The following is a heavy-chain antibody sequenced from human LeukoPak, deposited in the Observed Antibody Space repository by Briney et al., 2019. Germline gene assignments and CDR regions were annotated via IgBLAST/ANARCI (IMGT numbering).Heavy chain of an antibody. CDR2: INSDGSST. V-gene: IGHV3-74*01. Sequence: GGSLRLSCAASGFTFSSYWMHWVRQAPGKGLVWVSRINSDGSSTSYADSVKGRFTISRDNAKNTLYLQMNSLRAEDTAVYYCARDPRNRQWGVYYMDVWGKGTTVAVSS. CDR1: GFTFSSYW. J-gene: IGHJ6*03. CDR3: ARDPRNRQWGVYYMDV. D-gene: IGHD1/OR15-1a*01.